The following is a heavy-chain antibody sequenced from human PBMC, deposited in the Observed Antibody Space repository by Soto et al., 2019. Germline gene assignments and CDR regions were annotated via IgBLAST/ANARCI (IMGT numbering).Heavy chain of an antibody. Sequence: QVQLVQSGAEVQKTVSSVKVSCKASGGTFSSYAISWVRQAPGQGLEWMGGIIPIFGTANYAQKFQGRVTITADESTSTAYMELSSLRSEDTAVYYCARHRPHYYDSSGYYYVPADAFDIWGQGTMVTVSS. J-gene: IGHJ3*02. CDR2: IIPIFGTA. CDR3: ARHRPHYYDSSGYYYVPADAFDI. V-gene: IGHV1-69*01. CDR1: GGTFSSYA. D-gene: IGHD3-22*01.